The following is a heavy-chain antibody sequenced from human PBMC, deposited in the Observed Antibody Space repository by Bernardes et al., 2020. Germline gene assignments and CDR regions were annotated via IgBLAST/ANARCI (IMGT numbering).Heavy chain of an antibody. CDR1: GSSISSYY. Sequence: SKTLSLPCTVSGSSISSYYWSWIRQPPGKGLDWNGYITSSGSTNYNTSLKSRVTISVDTSKNQFSLKRSSVTAAATAVYYCARMYYYGSGSFFDYWGQGTRVTGSS. J-gene: IGHJ4*02. D-gene: IGHD3-10*01. CDR2: ITSSGST. V-gene: IGHV4-59*01. CDR3: ARMYYYGSGSFFDY.